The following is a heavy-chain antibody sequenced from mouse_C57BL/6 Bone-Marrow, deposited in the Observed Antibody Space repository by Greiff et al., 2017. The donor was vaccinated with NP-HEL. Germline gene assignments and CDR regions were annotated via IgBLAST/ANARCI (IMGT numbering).Heavy chain of an antibody. J-gene: IGHJ4*01. CDR3: ARYYYGSSPYYAMDY. V-gene: IGHV5-15*01. CDR1: GFTFSDYG. D-gene: IGHD1-1*01. CDR2: ISNLAYSI. Sequence: EVHLVESGGGLVQPGGSLKLSCAASGFTFSDYGMAWVRQAPRKGPEWVAFISNLAYSIYYADTVTGRFTISRENAKNTLYLEMSSLRSEDTAMYYCARYYYGSSPYYAMDYWGQGTSVTVSS.